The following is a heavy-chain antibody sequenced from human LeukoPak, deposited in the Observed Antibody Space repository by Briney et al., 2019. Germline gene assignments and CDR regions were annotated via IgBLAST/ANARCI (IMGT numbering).Heavy chain of an antibody. Sequence: GSLRLSCAASGFTFSDYYMSWIRQAPGKGLEWVSYISSSGSTIYYADSVKGRFTISRDNAKNSLYLQMNSLRAEDTALYYCARVGDTAMVGDAFDIWGQGTMVTVSS. CDR3: ARVGDTAMVGDAFDI. D-gene: IGHD5-18*01. CDR2: ISSSGSTI. CDR1: GFTFSDYY. J-gene: IGHJ3*02. V-gene: IGHV3-11*01.